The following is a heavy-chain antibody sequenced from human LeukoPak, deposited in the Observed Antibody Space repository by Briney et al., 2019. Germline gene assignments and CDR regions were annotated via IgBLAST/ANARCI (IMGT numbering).Heavy chain of an antibody. CDR1: GGSFSGYY. Sequence: SETLSLTCAVYGGSFSGYYWSWIRQPPGKGLEWIGEINHSGSTYYNPSLKSRVTISVDTSKNQFSLKLSSVTAADTAVYYCARVCYDSSCDYWGQGTLVTVSS. J-gene: IGHJ4*02. CDR3: ARVCYDSSCDY. V-gene: IGHV4-34*01. D-gene: IGHD3-22*01. CDR2: INHSGST.